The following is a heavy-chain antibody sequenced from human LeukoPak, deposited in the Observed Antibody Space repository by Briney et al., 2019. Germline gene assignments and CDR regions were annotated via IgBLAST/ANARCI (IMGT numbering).Heavy chain of an antibody. J-gene: IGHJ5*02. CDR1: GFTFSTYA. CDR2: ISSSAATV. Sequence: GGSLRLSCATSGFTFSTYAMNWVRQAPGKGLEWVSFISSSAATVYYADSVNGRFTISRDYAKNSLYLQMNSLRAEDTGVYYCARDRDSGSYPLGPWGQGTLVTVSS. V-gene: IGHV3-48*03. CDR3: ARDRDSGSYPLGP. D-gene: IGHD1-26*01.